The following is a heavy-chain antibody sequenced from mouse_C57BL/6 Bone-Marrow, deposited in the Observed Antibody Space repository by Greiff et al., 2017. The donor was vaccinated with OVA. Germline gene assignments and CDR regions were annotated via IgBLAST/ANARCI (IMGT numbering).Heavy chain of an antibody. J-gene: IGHJ4*01. CDR2: ISSGGSYT. CDR3: ARRIYYGYAMDY. Sequence: EVQLQESGGDLVKPGGSLKLSCAASGFTFSSYGMSWVRQTPDKRLEWVATISSGGSYTYYPDSVKGRFTISRDNAKNTLYLQMSSLKSEDTAMYYCARRIYYGYAMDYWGQGTSVTVSS. CDR1: GFTFSSYG. D-gene: IGHD2-1*01. V-gene: IGHV5-6*01.